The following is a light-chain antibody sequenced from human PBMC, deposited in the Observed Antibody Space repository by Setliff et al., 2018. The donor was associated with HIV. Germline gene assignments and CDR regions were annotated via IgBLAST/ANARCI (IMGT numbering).Light chain of an antibody. CDR1: HSVSTN. J-gene: IGKJ3*01. Sequence: DIVMTQSPATLSVSPGEGTTLSCRASHSVSTNLAWYQQKPGQAPRLLIYRASTRATGIPARFSGSGSGTEFTLNISSLQSEDLAVYYCQQYNNWPRTFGPGTKVDIK. CDR2: RAS. V-gene: IGKV3-15*01. CDR3: QQYNNWPRT.